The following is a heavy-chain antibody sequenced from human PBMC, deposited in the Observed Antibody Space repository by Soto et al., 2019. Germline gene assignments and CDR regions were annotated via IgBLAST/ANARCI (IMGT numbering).Heavy chain of an antibody. CDR3: ARDYPPIWGGATKIFDY. Sequence: KPGGSLRLSCAASGFTFSSYSMNWVRQAPGKGLEWVSSISSSSSYIYYADSVKGRFTISRDNAKNSLYLQMNSLRAEDTAVYYCARDYPPIWGGATKIFDYWGQGTLVTVYS. V-gene: IGHV3-21*01. D-gene: IGHD1-26*01. J-gene: IGHJ4*02. CDR2: ISSSSSYI. CDR1: GFTFSSYS.